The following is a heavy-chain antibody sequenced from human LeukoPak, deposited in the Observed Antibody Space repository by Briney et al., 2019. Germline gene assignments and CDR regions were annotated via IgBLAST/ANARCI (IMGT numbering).Heavy chain of an antibody. Sequence: SETLSLTCAVFGGSFSNYYLHWIRQPPGKGLEWIGEIDHSGSTKYNPSLKSRVTISVDTSKNQFSLKLSSVTAADTAVYYCAGAGWNFPLDYWGQGTLVTVSS. CDR3: AGAGWNFPLDY. CDR2: IDHSGST. CDR1: GGSFSNYY. J-gene: IGHJ4*02. V-gene: IGHV4-34*01. D-gene: IGHD1-7*01.